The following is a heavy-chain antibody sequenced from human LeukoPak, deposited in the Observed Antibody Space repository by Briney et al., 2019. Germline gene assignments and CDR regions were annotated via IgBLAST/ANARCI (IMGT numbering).Heavy chain of an antibody. D-gene: IGHD1-7*01. CDR1: GFTFSSYA. Sequence: PGGSLRPSCAASGFTFSSYAMSWVRQAPGKGLEWVSVIYSGGSTYYADSVKGRFTISRDNSKNTLYLQMNSLRAEDTAVYYCARALNYDYYYHGMDVWGQGTTVTVSS. J-gene: IGHJ6*02. CDR2: IYSGGST. V-gene: IGHV3-53*01. CDR3: ARALNYDYYYHGMDV.